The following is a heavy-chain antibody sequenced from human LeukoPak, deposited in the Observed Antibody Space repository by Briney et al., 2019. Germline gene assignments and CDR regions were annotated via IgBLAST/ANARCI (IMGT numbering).Heavy chain of an antibody. CDR2: ITSSSNYI. V-gene: IGHV3-21*01. D-gene: IGHD4-23*01. CDR1: GFTFSIYS. J-gene: IGHJ6*02. Sequence: PGGSLRLSCAASGFTFSIYSMNWVRQAPGKGLEWLSSITSSSNYIYYADSVKGRFTISRDNVQNSLYLQMNSLRAEDTGAYYCARVGNSNRYGMDVWGQGTTVTVSS. CDR3: ARVGNSNRYGMDV.